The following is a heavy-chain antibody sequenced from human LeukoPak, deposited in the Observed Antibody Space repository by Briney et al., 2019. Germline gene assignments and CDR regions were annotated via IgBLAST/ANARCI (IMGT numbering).Heavy chain of an antibody. J-gene: IGHJ5*02. V-gene: IGHV3-23*01. CDR1: GFTFSSYA. D-gene: IGHD2-2*01. CDR3: ARDVSVVPAAIFDP. Sequence: PGGSLRLSCAASGFTFSSYAMSWVRQAPGKGLEWVSAISGSGGSTYYADSVKGRFTISRDNSKNTLYLQMNSLRAEDTAVYYCARDVSVVPAAIFDPWGQGTLVTVSS. CDR2: ISGSGGST.